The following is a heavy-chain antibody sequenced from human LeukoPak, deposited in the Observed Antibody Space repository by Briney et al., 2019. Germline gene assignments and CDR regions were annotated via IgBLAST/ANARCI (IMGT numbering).Heavy chain of an antibody. CDR3: VRDIYCSGGSCIHN. D-gene: IGHD2-15*01. CDR1: GFTVSSNY. CDR2: IYSGGNT. V-gene: IGHV3-66*01. J-gene: IGHJ4*02. Sequence: GGSLRLSCAATGFTVSSNYMSWVRQAPGKGLEWVSVIYSGGNTYHADSVKGRFTISRDNSKNMLYLQVNSLRVEDTAVYYCVRDIYCSGGSCIHNWGQGTLVTVSS.